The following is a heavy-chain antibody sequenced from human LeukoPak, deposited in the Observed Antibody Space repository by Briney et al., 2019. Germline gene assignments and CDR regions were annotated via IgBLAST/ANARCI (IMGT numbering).Heavy chain of an antibody. Sequence: ASVKVSCKVSRYTLTELSMYWVRQAPGKGLEWMATFHPEDGETIYAQQFQGRVTISEDTSADTAYMQLTSLRSDDTAIYYCAAGIAVPSGFDYWGQGTLVTVSS. CDR2: FHPEDGET. CDR1: RYTLTELS. V-gene: IGHV1-24*01. J-gene: IGHJ4*02. CDR3: AAGIAVPSGFDY. D-gene: IGHD6-19*01.